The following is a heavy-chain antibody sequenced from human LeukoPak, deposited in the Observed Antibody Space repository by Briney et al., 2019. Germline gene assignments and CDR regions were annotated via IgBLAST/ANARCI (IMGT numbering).Heavy chain of an antibody. Sequence: PGGSLRLSCAASGFTFSSYDMSWVRQAPGKGLEWVSAICGSGGSTYYADSVKGRFTISRDNSKNTLYLQMNSLTAADTAVYYCAKAPGQVVVIAILYYFDYWGQGTLVTVSS. CDR1: GFTFSSYD. J-gene: IGHJ4*02. V-gene: IGHV3-23*01. CDR3: AKAPGQVVVIAILYYFDY. CDR2: ICGSGGST. D-gene: IGHD2-21*01.